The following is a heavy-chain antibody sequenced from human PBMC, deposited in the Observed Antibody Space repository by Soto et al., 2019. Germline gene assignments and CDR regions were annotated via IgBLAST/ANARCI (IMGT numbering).Heavy chain of an antibody. CDR1: GYIFTGYY. D-gene: IGHD3-22*01. Sequence: ASVKVSCKASGYIFTGYYMHWVRQAPGQGLEWMGWITPNSGGTNYAQKFRGRVTMTRDTSISTVYMELSRLGSDETAVYFCTRSLSPSAFDYYDSDNFSSWFEHWG. J-gene: IGHJ5*02. CDR3: TRSLSPSAFDYYDSDNFSSWFEH. CDR2: ITPNSGGT. V-gene: IGHV1-2*02.